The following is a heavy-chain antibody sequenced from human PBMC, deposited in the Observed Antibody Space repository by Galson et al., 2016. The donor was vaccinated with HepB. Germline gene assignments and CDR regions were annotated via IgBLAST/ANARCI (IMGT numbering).Heavy chain of an antibody. D-gene: IGHD6-6*01. V-gene: IGHV1-3*01. CDR3: ARVKIGSSSGGYYYGMDV. CDR1: GYTFTSYA. J-gene: IGHJ6*02. CDR2: INAGNGNT. Sequence: SCKASGYTFTSYAMHWVRQAPGQRLEWMGWINAGNGNTKYSQKFQGRVTITRDTSASTVYMELSSLRSEDTAVYYCARVKIGSSSGGYYYGMDVWGQGTTVTVSS.